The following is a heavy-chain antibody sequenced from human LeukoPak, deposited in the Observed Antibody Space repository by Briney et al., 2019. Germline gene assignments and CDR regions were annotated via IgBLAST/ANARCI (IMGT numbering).Heavy chain of an antibody. CDR3: SRHGPRGPFASGTSRVYYGLDV. V-gene: IGHV3-23*01. CDR2: MSGSGRRT. CDR1: GFTFNNSA. Sequence: HPGGSLRLSCAASGFTFNNSAMSWVRQAHGKGLEWVSSMSGSGRRTYYADSVKGRFTVSKDSSKNTLFLQTNSLRPDDTAIYYCSRHGPRGPFASGTSRVYYGLDVWGKGTTVTVSS. D-gene: IGHD3-10*01. J-gene: IGHJ6*04.